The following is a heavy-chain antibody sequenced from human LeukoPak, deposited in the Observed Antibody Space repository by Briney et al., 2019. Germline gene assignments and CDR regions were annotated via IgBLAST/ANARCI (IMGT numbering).Heavy chain of an antibody. CDR3: ARTRASIAALDY. Sequence: SVKVSCKASGGTFSSYTISWVRQAPGQGPEWMGRIIPILGIANYAQKFQGRVTITADKSTSTAYMELSSLRSEDTAVYYCARTRASIAALDYWGQGTLVTVSS. V-gene: IGHV1-69*02. D-gene: IGHD6-13*01. J-gene: IGHJ4*02. CDR2: IIPILGIA. CDR1: GGTFSSYT.